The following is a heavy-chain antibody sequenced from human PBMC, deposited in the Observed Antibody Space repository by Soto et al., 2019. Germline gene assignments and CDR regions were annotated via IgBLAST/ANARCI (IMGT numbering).Heavy chain of an antibody. J-gene: IGHJ5*02. CDR3: ARDPLITMIVQGDSGNWFDP. CDR1: GYTFTSYY. D-gene: IGHD3-22*01. V-gene: IGHV1-46*01. Sequence: QVQLVQSGAEVKKPGASVKVSCKASGYTFTSYYMHWVRQAPGQGLEWRGIINPSGGSTSYAQKFQGRVTMTRDTSTSTVYMELSSLRSEDTAVYYCARDPLITMIVQGDSGNWFDPWGQGTLVTVSS. CDR2: INPSGGST.